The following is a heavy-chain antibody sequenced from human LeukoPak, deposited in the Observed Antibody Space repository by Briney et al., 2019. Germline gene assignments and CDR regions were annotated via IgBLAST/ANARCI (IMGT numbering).Heavy chain of an antibody. CDR2: ISSSSSYI. Sequence: GGSLRLSCAASGFTFSSYSMNWVRQAPGKGLEWVLSISSSSSYIYYADSVKGRFTISRDNAKNSLYLQMNSLRAEDTAVYYCARVRGWGYGPWGQGTLVTVSS. D-gene: IGHD4-17*01. V-gene: IGHV3-21*01. J-gene: IGHJ4*02. CDR1: GFTFSSYS. CDR3: ARVRGWGYGP.